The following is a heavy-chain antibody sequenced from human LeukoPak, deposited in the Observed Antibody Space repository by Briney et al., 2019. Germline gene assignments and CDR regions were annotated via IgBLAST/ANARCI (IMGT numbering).Heavy chain of an antibody. J-gene: IGHJ4*02. D-gene: IGHD3-22*01. CDR2: IYSSGST. CDR1: GASISSGSNY. V-gene: IGHV4-39*07. Sequence: SETLSLTCSVSGASISSGSNYWGWIRQPPGKTLEWIGSIYSSGSTYYNPSLKSRVIIIIDTSKNQFSLRLSSVTAADTAVYYCARVTGYIVEDYFDYWGQGTLVTVSS. CDR3: ARVTGYIVEDYFDY.